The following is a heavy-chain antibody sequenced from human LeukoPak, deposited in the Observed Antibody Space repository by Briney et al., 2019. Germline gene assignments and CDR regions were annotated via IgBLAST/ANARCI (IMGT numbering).Heavy chain of an antibody. V-gene: IGHV3-74*01. J-gene: IGHJ4*02. CDR1: GFTFSSYW. Sequence: PGGSLRLSCAASGFTFSSYWMHWVRQAPGKGLVWVSRINTGGSTTDYADSVKGRFTISRDIAKNTLYLQMNSLRAEDTAVYYCSRDLRGRDDYWGQGILVIVSS. D-gene: IGHD5-24*01. CDR3: SRDLRGRDDY. CDR2: INTGGSTT.